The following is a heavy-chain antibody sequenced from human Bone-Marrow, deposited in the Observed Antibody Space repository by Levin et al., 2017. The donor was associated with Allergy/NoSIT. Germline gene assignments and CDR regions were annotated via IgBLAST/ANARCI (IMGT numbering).Heavy chain of an antibody. CDR2: IYHSGTT. CDR1: GGSMSTGGYC. J-gene: IGHJ4*02. V-gene: IGHV4-30-2*01. CDR3: ARSHDFWSGGYYFDN. D-gene: IGHD3-3*01. Sequence: LRLSCAVSGGSMSTGGYCWSWIRQPPGKGLEWIGYIYHSGTTYNNPSLKSRVTISVDRSKNQFSLKLSSVTVADTAVYYCARSHDFWSGGYYFDNWGQGILVTVSS.